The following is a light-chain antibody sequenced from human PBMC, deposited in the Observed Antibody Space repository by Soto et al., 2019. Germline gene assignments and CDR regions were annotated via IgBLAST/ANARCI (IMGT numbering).Light chain of an antibody. Sequence: DIQMTQSPSTLSASVGDTVTVTCRASQSIGRWLAWYQQKPGKAPKLLIYDASSLESGVPSRFSGSGSGTEFTLTISSLQPDDFATYYCQQYNSYLWTFGQGTKVDIK. CDR2: DAS. V-gene: IGKV1-5*01. CDR3: QQYNSYLWT. J-gene: IGKJ1*01. CDR1: QSIGRW.